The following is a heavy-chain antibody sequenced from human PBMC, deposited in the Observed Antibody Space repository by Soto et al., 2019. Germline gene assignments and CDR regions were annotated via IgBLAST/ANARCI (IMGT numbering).Heavy chain of an antibody. J-gene: IGHJ6*02. V-gene: IGHV1-18*01. CDR3: ARLCSGGSCQPELILLNYYYYGMDV. CDR2: ISAYNGNT. CDR1: GYTFTSYG. Sequence: ASVKVSCKASGYTFTSYGISWVRQAPGQGLEWMGWISAYNGNTNYAQKLQGRVTMTTDTSTSTAYMGLRSLRSDDTAVYYCARLCSGGSCQPELILLNYYYYGMDVWGQGTTVTVSS. D-gene: IGHD2-15*01.